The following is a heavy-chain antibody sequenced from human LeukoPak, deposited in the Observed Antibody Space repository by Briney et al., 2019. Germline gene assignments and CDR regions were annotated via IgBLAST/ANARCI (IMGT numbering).Heavy chain of an antibody. V-gene: IGHV4-34*01. Sequence: SETLSLTCAVYGGSFSGYYWSWIRQPPGKGLEWIGEINHSGSTNYNPSLKSRVTISVDTSKNQFSLKLSSVTAADTAVYYCARLKYINGPFDYWGRGTLVTVSS. CDR1: GGSFSGYY. CDR2: INHSGST. D-gene: IGHD5-18*01. J-gene: IGHJ4*02. CDR3: ARLKYINGPFDY.